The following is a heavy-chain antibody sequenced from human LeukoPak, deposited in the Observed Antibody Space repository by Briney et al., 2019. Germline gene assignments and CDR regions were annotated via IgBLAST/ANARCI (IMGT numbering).Heavy chain of an antibody. Sequence: GGSLRLSCAASGFTFSDYYMSWIRQTPEKGLEWVSYISGNSYYTNYADSVKGRFTISRDNAKNSLYSQMNSLRAEDTAVYYCARGDGGNSAFDYWGQGNLVTVSS. CDR3: ARGDGGNSAFDY. CDR2: ISGNSYYT. V-gene: IGHV3-11*05. J-gene: IGHJ4*02. D-gene: IGHD4-23*01. CDR1: GFTFSDYY.